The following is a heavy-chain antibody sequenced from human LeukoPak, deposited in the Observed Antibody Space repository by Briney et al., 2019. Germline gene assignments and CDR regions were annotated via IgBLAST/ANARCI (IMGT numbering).Heavy chain of an antibody. D-gene: IGHD6-19*01. CDR1: GVSISSYY. CDR2: ISTSGST. J-gene: IGHJ2*01. V-gene: IGHV4-4*09. CDR3: ARHDEGSGWYRSYIDL. Sequence: SETPSLTCTVSGVSISSYYCSWIRQPPGKGLEWIGYISTSGSTDYSPSLKSRVTISVDRSKNQCSLNLSSVTAADTAVYYCARHDEGSGWYRSYIDLWGRGTLVIVSS.